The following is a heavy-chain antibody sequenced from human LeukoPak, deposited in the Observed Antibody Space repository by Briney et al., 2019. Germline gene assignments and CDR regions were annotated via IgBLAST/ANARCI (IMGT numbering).Heavy chain of an antibody. D-gene: IGHD4-17*01. Sequence: GASVTVSCKGSGGTFSSYAISWVRQAPGQGLEWMGVIIPIFGTANYAQKFQGRVTITADKSTSTAYMELSSLRSEDTAVYYCARGDPTVTTTGSGGLDIWGQGTMVTVSS. J-gene: IGHJ3*02. CDR1: GGTFSSYA. CDR2: IIPIFGTA. V-gene: IGHV1-69*06. CDR3: ARGDPTVTTTGSGGLDI.